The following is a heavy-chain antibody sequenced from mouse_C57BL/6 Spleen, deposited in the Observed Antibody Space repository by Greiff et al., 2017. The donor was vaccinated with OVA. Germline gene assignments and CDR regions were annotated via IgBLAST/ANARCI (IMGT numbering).Heavy chain of an antibody. D-gene: IGHD1-1*02. Sequence: VQLQQSDAELVKPGASVKISCKASGYTFTDDTIHWMKQRPEQGLEWIGYIYPRDGSTKYNEKFKGKATLTADKSSSTAYMQLNSLTSEDSAVYFCASFGGRGLYAMDYWGQGTSVTVSS. CDR3: ASFGGRGLYAMDY. V-gene: IGHV1-78*01. CDR1: GYTFTDDT. J-gene: IGHJ4*01. CDR2: IYPRDGST.